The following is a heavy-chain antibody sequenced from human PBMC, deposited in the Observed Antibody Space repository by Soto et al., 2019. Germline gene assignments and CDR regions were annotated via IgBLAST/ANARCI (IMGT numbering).Heavy chain of an antibody. J-gene: IGHJ6*02. Sequence: GGSLRLSCTASGFTFSTSAMSWVRQAPGRGLEWVSGISGSGAGTYYADSVKGRFTISRDNSKNTLYLQMSGLRAEDAAVYYCARKNHLGYCSSTSCYTPYYYYGMDVWGQGTTVTVSS. D-gene: IGHD2-2*02. CDR3: ARKNHLGYCSSTSCYTPYYYYGMDV. V-gene: IGHV3-23*01. CDR1: GFTFSTSA. CDR2: ISGSGAGT.